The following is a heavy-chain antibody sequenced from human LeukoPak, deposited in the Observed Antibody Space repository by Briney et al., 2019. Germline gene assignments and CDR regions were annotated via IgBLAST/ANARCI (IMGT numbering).Heavy chain of an antibody. CDR3: AGRGWYRQYNWFDP. CDR1: GGSFSGYY. J-gene: IGHJ5*02. Sequence: SETLSLTCAVYGGSFSGYYWSWIRQPPGKGLEWLGEINHSGSTNYNPSLKRRVTISVDTSKNQSSLKLSSVTAADTAVYYCAGRGWYRQYNWFDPWGQGTLVTVSS. V-gene: IGHV4-34*01. CDR2: INHSGST. D-gene: IGHD6-19*01.